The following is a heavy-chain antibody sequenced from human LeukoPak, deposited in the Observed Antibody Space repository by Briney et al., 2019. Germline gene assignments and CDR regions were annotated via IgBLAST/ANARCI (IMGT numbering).Heavy chain of an antibody. J-gene: IGHJ6*03. CDR3: ARDSDPRRVGYMDV. CDR1: GFTFSSYA. CDR2: VSGSGVTT. V-gene: IGHV3-23*01. D-gene: IGHD1-26*01. Sequence: GGSLRLSCAASGFTFSSYAMSWVRQAPGKGLEWVSAVSGSGVTTYYADSVKGRFTTSRDKAKNSLYLQMNSLRAEDTAVYYCARDSDPRRVGYMDVWGKGTTVTVSS.